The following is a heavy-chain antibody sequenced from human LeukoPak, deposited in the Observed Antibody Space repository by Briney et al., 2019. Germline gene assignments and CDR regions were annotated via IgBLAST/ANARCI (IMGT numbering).Heavy chain of an antibody. D-gene: IGHD4-11*01. J-gene: IGHJ3*02. V-gene: IGHV3-30*02. CDR1: GFTFSSYG. Sequence: PGGSLRLSCAASGFTFSSYGMHWVRQAPGKGLEWVAFIRYDGSNKYYADSVKGRFTISRDNVKNSLYLQMNSLRAEDTAVYYCARAISVNTITTNDALDIWGHGTMVIVSS. CDR3: ARAISVNTITTNDALDI. CDR2: IRYDGSNK.